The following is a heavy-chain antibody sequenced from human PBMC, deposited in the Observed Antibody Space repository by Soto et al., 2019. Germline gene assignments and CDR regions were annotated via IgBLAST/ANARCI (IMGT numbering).Heavy chain of an antibody. J-gene: IGHJ4*02. V-gene: IGHV4-34*01. CDR3: ARGLAVAGRGAFDY. CDR2: INHSGST. D-gene: IGHD6-19*01. Sequence: SETLSLTCAAYGGSFSGYYCSWTRHPPGKGLEWIGEINHSGSTNYNPSLKSRVTISVDTSKNQFSLKLSSVTAADTAVYYCARGLAVAGRGAFDYWGQGTLVTVSS. CDR1: GGSFSGYY.